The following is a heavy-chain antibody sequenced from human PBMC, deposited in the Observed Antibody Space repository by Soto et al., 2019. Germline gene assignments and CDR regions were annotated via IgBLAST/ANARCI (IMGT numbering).Heavy chain of an antibody. CDR1: GFTFTDAW. CDR2: IKSKTDSGTA. V-gene: IGHV3-15*01. J-gene: IGHJ4*02. D-gene: IGHD3-22*01. Sequence: PGGSLRLSCAASGFTFTDAWMSWVRQAPGKGLEWVGRIKSKTDSGTADYAAPVKGRFTITRDDSKNTLYLEMSSLKTEDTAVYYCTKVDYYDSVGYYSLDYSGQGPLVTVYS. CDR3: TKVDYYDSVGYYSLDY.